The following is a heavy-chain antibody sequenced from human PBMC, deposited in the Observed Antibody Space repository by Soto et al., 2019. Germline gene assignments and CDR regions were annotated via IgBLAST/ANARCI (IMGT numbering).Heavy chain of an antibody. D-gene: IGHD3-10*01. V-gene: IGHV1-24*01. CDR1: GYTITELS. J-gene: IGHJ5*02. CDR2: FDPEDGET. Sequence: ASVKVSCKVSGYTITELSIHWGRQAPGEGLEWMGGFDPEDGETIYAQKFQGRVTMTEDTSTDTAYMELSSLRSEDTAVYYCATELFKGRTWFDPWGQGTPVTVSS. CDR3: ATELFKGRTWFDP.